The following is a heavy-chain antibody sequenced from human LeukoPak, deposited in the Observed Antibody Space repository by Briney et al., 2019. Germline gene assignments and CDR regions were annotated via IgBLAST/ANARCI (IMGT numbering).Heavy chain of an antibody. CDR2: ISGSGGST. D-gene: IGHD1-26*01. J-gene: IGHJ6*03. Sequence: GGTLRLSCAASGFTFSSYGMSWVRQAPGKGLEWVSAISGSGGSTYYADSVKGRFTISRDNSKNTLYLQMNSLRAEDTAVYYCAKGMGATHYYMDVWGKGTTVTISS. V-gene: IGHV3-23*01. CDR1: GFTFSSYG. CDR3: AKGMGATHYYMDV.